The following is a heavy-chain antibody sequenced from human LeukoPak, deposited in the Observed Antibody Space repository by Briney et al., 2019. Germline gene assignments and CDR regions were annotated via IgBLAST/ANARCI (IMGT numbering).Heavy chain of an antibody. D-gene: IGHD6-19*01. CDR1: GGSISSGGYY. J-gene: IGHJ4*02. Sequence: PSETLSLTCTVSGGSISSGGYYWSWIRQPPGKGLEWIGYIYHSGSTYYNPSLKSRVTISVDRSKNQFSLKLSSVTAADTAVYYCARPAVAGTRFDYWGQGTLVTVSS. CDR3: ARPAVAGTRFDY. V-gene: IGHV4-30-2*01. CDR2: IYHSGST.